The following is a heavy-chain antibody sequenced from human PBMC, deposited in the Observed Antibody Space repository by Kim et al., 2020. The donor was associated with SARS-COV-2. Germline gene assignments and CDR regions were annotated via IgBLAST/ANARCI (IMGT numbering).Heavy chain of an antibody. J-gene: IGHJ4*02. CDR2: MSAYNGNT. Sequence: ASVKVSCKTSGYTFTSYGIIWARQAPGQGLEWMGWMSAYNGNTNYAQKLQGRVTMTTDTSTSTAYMELRSLRSDDTAVYYCARTKSHGCNYEFDYWGQGTLVTVSS. CDR3: ARTKSHGCNYEFDY. V-gene: IGHV1-18*01. D-gene: IGHD4-4*01. CDR1: GYTFTSYG.